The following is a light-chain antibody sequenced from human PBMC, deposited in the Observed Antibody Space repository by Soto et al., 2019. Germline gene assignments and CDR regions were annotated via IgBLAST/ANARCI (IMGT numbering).Light chain of an antibody. CDR2: SNN. J-gene: IGLJ3*02. V-gene: IGLV1-44*01. CDR3: VTWHNRLKAWV. Sequence: SVLTQPPSASGTPGQRVTISCSGTNSDNGSNTGNWYPQFPGAAPKLLIYSNNRLPSGVSGRFSGSQSGTSVSLALSGLQSDDEAHYYCVTWHNRLKAWVFGGGTKLTVL. CDR1: NSDNGSNT.